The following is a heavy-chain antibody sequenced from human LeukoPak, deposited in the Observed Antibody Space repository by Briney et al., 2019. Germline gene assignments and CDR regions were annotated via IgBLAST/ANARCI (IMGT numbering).Heavy chain of an antibody. J-gene: IGHJ5*02. CDR3: VRHKWFDP. CDR2: ISTYNGNT. Sequence: ASVKVSCKASGYTFTTHGIAWVRQAPGQGLEWMGWISTYNGNTNYAPKLQGRVTMTTDTSTSTAYMELRSLRSDEKAVYYCVRHKWFDPWGQGTLVTVSS. CDR1: GYTFTTHG. V-gene: IGHV1-18*01.